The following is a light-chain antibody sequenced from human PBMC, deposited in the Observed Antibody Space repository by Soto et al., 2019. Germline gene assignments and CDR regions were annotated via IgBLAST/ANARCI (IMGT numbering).Light chain of an antibody. CDR1: SSDVGSYNL. Sequence: QSLLTQPASVSGSPGQSITISCTGSSSDVGSYNLVSWYQQHPGKAPKLLIYKVTKRPSGVSNRFSGSKSGNTASLTISGLQAEDEADYYCCSYAGSSTFYVFGTGTRSPS. V-gene: IGLV2-23*02. CDR3: CSYAGSSTFYV. J-gene: IGLJ1*01. CDR2: KVT.